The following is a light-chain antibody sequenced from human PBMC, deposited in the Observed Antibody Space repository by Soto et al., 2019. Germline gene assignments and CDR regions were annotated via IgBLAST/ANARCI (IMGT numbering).Light chain of an antibody. J-gene: IGKJ1*01. CDR3: QQYNSWPPT. CDR1: QSVRSN. CDR2: AAS. Sequence: EVVMTQSPATLSVSPGERATLSCRASQSVRSNLAWYQQKPGQPPRLLIYAASTRVTTIPARFSGSEFGTEFTLTISSLQSEDFAVYYCQQYNSWPPTFGQGTKVDVK. V-gene: IGKV3-15*01.